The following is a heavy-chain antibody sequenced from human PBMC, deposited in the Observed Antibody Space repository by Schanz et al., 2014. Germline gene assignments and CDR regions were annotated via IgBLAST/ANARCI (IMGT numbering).Heavy chain of an antibody. CDR3: ARLTVGYGSGILDV. D-gene: IGHD3-10*01. J-gene: IGHJ6*02. CDR2: ISSSGTTI. V-gene: IGHV3-48*01. CDR1: GFIFSSYG. Sequence: EADLVEPGGGLIQRGESLRLSCAASGFIFSSYGLHWVRQAPGKGLELVSYISSSGTTIYYADSVKGRFTISRDNAKNSLFLQMSSLRVEDTAVYYCARLTVGYGSGILDVWGQGTSVTVSS.